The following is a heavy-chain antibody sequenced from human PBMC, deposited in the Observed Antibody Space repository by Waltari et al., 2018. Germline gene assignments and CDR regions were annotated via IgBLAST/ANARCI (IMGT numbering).Heavy chain of an antibody. CDR1: GFTFSNYP. CDR2: IGGSGGTT. Sequence: EVQLVESGGGLVQPGGSLRLSCAASGFTFSNYPVRWVRQPPGKGLEWVSAIGGSGGTTYFADSVKGRFTISRDNSKDTLYLQMNSLRAEDMAVYYCAKLPTTGSFLDYWGQGTLVTVSS. D-gene: IGHD1-26*01. J-gene: IGHJ4*02. CDR3: AKLPTTGSFLDY. V-gene: IGHV3-23*04.